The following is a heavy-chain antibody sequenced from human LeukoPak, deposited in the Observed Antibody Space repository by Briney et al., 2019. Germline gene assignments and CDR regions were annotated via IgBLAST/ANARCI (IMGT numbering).Heavy chain of an antibody. CDR1: GFTFYDYA. D-gene: IGHD5-18*01. CDR2: ISWNGGRI. V-gene: IGHV3-9*01. J-gene: IGHJ4*02. CDR3: AKGRSYSYVASFDY. Sequence: GGSLRLSCAASGFTFYDYAMRWVRQIPGKGLEWVSSISWNGGRIAYADSVEGRFTISRDSAKNSLFLQMSSLRPEDTAFYFCAKGRSYSYVASFDYWGQGTPVTVSS.